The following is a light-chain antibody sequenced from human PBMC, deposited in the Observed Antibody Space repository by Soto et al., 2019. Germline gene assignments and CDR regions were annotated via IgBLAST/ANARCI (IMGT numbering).Light chain of an antibody. CDR3: QRYGSSPPWT. Sequence: VLTQSPGTLSLSPGDRATLSCRASQSVTSSYLAWYQQKPGQAPRLLVYGASSRATDIPDRFSGSGSGTDFTLTISRLEPEDFAVYYCQRYGSSPPWTLGQGTKVEIK. J-gene: IGKJ1*01. V-gene: IGKV3-20*01. CDR2: GAS. CDR1: QSVTSSY.